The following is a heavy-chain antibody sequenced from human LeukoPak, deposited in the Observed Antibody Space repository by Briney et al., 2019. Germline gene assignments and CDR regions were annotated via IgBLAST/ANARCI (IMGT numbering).Heavy chain of an antibody. Sequence: PGRSLRLSCAASGFTFSSYAMHWVRQAPGKGLEWVAVISYDGSNKYYADSVKGRFTISRDNSKNTLYLQMSDLRVEDTGLYYCTREEATENVWFAELNSWGQGTLVTVSS. CDR1: GFTFSSYA. CDR2: ISYDGSNK. CDR3: TREEATENVWFAELNS. V-gene: IGHV3-30-3*01. D-gene: IGHD3-10*01. J-gene: IGHJ4*02.